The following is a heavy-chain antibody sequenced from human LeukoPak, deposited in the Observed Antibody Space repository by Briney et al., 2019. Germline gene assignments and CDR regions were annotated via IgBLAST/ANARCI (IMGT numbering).Heavy chain of an antibody. CDR2: MYSGGTT. Sequence: SETLSLTCTVSDGSINGYYWSWIRQPPGKGLDWIGYMYSGGTTNYSPSLKSRVTISEDTSKNQFSLKLTSVTAADTAVYYCARHFAHSSHNDAFYLWARGHWSPSLQ. J-gene: IGHJ3*01. CDR3: ARHFAHSSHNDAFYL. V-gene: IGHV4-59*01. CDR1: DGSINGYY. D-gene: IGHD6-13*01.